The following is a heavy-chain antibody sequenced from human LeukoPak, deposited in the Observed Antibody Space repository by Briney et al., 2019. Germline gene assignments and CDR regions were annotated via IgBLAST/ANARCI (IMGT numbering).Heavy chain of an antibody. V-gene: IGHV3-7*01. CDR1: GFTFSHYW. CDR3: AKYEGLQAYEYSFYALDV. CDR2: IKQDGSDK. J-gene: IGHJ6*02. Sequence: PGGSLRLSCAASGFTFSHYWMSWVRQAPGKGLEWVANIKQDGSDKYYVDSVKGRFTISRDNAKNSLYLQMNSLRAGDTAVYYCAKYEGLQAYEYSFYALDVWGQGTTVTVFS. D-gene: IGHD5-24*01.